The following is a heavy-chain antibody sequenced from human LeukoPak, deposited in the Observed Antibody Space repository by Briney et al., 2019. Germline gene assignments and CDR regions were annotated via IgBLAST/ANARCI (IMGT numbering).Heavy chain of an antibody. CDR1: GFTFSDHY. CDR3: ARARRLGWLLSFDY. J-gene: IGHJ4*02. V-gene: IGHV4-34*01. CDR2: INHSGST. Sequence: GSLRLSCAASGFTFSDHYMSWIRQAPGKGLEWIGEINHSGSTNYNPSLKSRVTISVDTSKNQFSLKLSSVTAADTAVYYCARARRLGWLLSFDYWGQGTLVTVSS. D-gene: IGHD3-9*01.